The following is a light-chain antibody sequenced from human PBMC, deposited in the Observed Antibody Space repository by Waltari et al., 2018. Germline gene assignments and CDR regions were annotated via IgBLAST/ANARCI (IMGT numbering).Light chain of an antibody. CDR3: CSYAGNNKYV. Sequence: QSALTQPPSASGSPGQSVTISCTGTSSDIGGHNYVSWYQQHPGKAPKLMIYDVTKRPAGVPVRFSASKSGNTASLTVSGLQADDEADYYCCSYAGNNKYVFGTGTKVTVL. V-gene: IGLV2-8*01. CDR1: SSDIGGHNY. J-gene: IGLJ1*01. CDR2: DVT.